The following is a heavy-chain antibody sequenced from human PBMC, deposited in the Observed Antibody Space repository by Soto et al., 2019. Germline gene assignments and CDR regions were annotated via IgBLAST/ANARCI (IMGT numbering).Heavy chain of an antibody. J-gene: IGHJ6*03. V-gene: IGHV2-26*01. CDR1: GFSLINAKMG. Sequence: QVTLKESGPVLVKPTETLTLTCTVSGFSLINAKMGVSWIRQPPGKALEWLAHIFSNDEKSYSTSLKSRLTISKDTDTSQVVLTMTNMDPVDTAAYYCARISYDFWSGSPNYYDCCYMDVWGKGTTVTVSS. CDR2: IFSNDEK. CDR3: ARISYDFWSGSPNYYDCCYMDV. D-gene: IGHD3-3*01.